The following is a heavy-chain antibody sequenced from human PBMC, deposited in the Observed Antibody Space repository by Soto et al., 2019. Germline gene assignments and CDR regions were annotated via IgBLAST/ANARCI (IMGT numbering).Heavy chain of an antibody. CDR1: GFTFSSYS. D-gene: IGHD2-2*01. Sequence: EVQLVESGGGLVKPGGSLRLSCAASGFTFSSYSMNWVRQAPGQGLEWVSSISSSSSYIYYADSVKGRFTISRDNAKNSLYLQMNSRRAEDTAVYYCAREIVVVPAAIGWFDPWGQGTLVTVSS. V-gene: IGHV3-21*01. CDR2: ISSSSSYI. CDR3: AREIVVVPAAIGWFDP. J-gene: IGHJ5*02.